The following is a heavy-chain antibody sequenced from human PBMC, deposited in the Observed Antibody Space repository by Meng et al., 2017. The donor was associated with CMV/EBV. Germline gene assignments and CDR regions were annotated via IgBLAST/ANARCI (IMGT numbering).Heavy chain of an antibody. CDR1: GGPFSRYA. CDR2: IIPIFGTA. Sequence: CKASGGPFSRYAIGWVRKAPGQGLEWMGGIIPIFGTANYAQKFQGRVTITTDESTSTAYMELSSLRSEDTAVYYCARDMAILGFDPWGQGTLVTVSS. D-gene: IGHD2-15*01. V-gene: IGHV1-69*05. CDR3: ARDMAILGFDP. J-gene: IGHJ5*02.